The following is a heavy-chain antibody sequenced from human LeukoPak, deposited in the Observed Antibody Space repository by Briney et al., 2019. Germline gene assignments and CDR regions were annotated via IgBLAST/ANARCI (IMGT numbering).Heavy chain of an antibody. J-gene: IGHJ4*02. CDR3: AKLREWELPDLLDY. Sequence: ASVKVSCKSSGYTFTAYYVHWVRQAPGQGLEWMGWINSNSGDTGYAQNFQGRVTMTRDTSISTLYLDLSSLRSDDTAVYYCAKLREWELPDLLDYWGQGTLVTVSS. CDR2: INSNSGDT. CDR1: GYTFTAYY. V-gene: IGHV1-2*02. D-gene: IGHD1-26*01.